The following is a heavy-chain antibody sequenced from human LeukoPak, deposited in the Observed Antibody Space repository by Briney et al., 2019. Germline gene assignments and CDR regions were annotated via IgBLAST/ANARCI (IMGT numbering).Heavy chain of an antibody. CDR1: GFTCSSYE. CDR2: ISSSGSTI. D-gene: IGHD1-1*01. V-gene: IGHV3-48*03. J-gene: IGHJ6*02. CDR3: AREDWNQGGYYYGMDV. Sequence: GGSLRLSCAASGFTCSSYEMNWVRQAPGKGLEWVSYISSSGSTIYYADSVKGRFTISRDNAKNSLYLQMNSLRAEDTAVYYCAREDWNQGGYYYGMDVWGQGTTVTVSS.